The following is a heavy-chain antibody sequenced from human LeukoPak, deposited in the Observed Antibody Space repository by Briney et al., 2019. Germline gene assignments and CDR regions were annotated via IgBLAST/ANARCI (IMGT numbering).Heavy chain of an antibody. D-gene: IGHD2-15*01. CDR3: ARDLPVLGYYYYYGMDV. J-gene: IGHJ6*02. Sequence: GASVTVSCKASGYTFTSYYMHWVRQAPGQGLEWMGIINPSGGSTSYAQKFQGRVTMTRDTSTSTVYMELSSLRSEDTAVYYCARDLPVLGYYYYYGMDVWGQGTTVTVSS. CDR2: INPSGGST. V-gene: IGHV1-46*01. CDR1: GYTFTSYY.